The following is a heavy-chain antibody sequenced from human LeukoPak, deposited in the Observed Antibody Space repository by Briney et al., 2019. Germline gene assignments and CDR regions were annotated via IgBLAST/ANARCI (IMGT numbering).Heavy chain of an antibody. V-gene: IGHV3-23*01. CDR3: AKDVVGATYRLFDY. D-gene: IGHD1-26*01. J-gene: IGHJ4*02. CDR1: GFTFSSYA. CDR2: ISGSGGST. Sequence: GGSLRLSCAASGFTFSSYAMSWVRQAPGKGLEWVSAISGSGGSTYYADSVKGRFTISRDNSKNTLYLQMNSLRAEGTAVYYCAKDVVGATYRLFDYWGQGTLVTVSS.